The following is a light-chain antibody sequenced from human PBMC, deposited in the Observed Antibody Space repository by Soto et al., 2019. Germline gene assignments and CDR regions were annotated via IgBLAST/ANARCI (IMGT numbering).Light chain of an antibody. CDR1: QTIMTY. CDR2: AAS. Sequence: QMTQSPSSLSASVGDEVTITGRASQTIMTYVNWYQLKPGKPPRLLIYAASSWQSGVPSRFSGSGSGTDFTLTISSLQPEDFATYYCQQSNNSPHTFGRGTKVDIK. J-gene: IGKJ4*02. CDR3: QQSNNSPHT. V-gene: IGKV1-39*01.